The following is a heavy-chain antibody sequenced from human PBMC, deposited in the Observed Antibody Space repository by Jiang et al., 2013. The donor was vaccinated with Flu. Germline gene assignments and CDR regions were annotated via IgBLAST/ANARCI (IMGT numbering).Heavy chain of an antibody. V-gene: IGHV4-34*01. CDR2: VNHSGST. Sequence: TLSLTCAVYGGSVQWLLLELDPPAPTEGAWSGLGKVNHSGSTNYNPSLKSRVTISVDTSKNQFSLKLSSVTAADTAVYYCARRVGSSGWYLDDYWGQGTLVTVSS. CDR1: GGSVQWLL. CDR3: ARRVGSSGWYLDDY. J-gene: IGHJ4*02. D-gene: IGHD6-19*01.